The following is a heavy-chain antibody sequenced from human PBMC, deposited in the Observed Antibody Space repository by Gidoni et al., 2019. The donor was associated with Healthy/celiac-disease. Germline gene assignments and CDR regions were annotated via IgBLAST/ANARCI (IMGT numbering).Heavy chain of an antibody. CDR2: ISYDGSNK. CDR1: GFTFSSYG. J-gene: IGHJ4*02. V-gene: IGHV3-30*18. Sequence: QVQLVESGGGVVQPGRSLRLSCAASGFTFSSYGMHWVRQAPGKGLEWVAVISYDGSNKYYADSVKGRFTISRDNSKNTLYLQMNSLRAEDTAVYYCAKSENWGQGTLVTVSS. CDR3: AKSEN.